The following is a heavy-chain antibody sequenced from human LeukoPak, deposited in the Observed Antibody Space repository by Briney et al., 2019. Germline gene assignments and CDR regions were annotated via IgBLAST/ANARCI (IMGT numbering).Heavy chain of an antibody. CDR1: GFSVRTTY. J-gene: IGHJ4*02. Sequence: PGGSLRLSCAASGFSVRTTYMSWVRQAPGKGLEWVSVLYTGGGTDHADSVKGRFTISRDNSKNTLSLQMNSLRAEDTAVYYCVRGQNIYYWGQGTLVTVSS. D-gene: IGHD2-21*01. V-gene: IGHV3-53*01. CDR3: VRGQNIYY. CDR2: LYTGGGT.